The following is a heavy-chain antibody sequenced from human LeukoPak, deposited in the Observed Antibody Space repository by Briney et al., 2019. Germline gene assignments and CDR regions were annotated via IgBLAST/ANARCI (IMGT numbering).Heavy chain of an antibody. V-gene: IGHV3-9*01. Sequence: PGGSLRLSCVASGFTFSSYWMHWVRQAPGKGLEWVSGISWNSGHKGYADSVKGRFTISRDNAKNSLYLRMNSLRAEDTALYYCAKDRRPTVSGGYFDLWGRGTLVIVSS. CDR3: AKDRRPTVSGGYFDL. D-gene: IGHD3-10*01. CDR1: GFTFSSYW. J-gene: IGHJ2*01. CDR2: ISWNSGHK.